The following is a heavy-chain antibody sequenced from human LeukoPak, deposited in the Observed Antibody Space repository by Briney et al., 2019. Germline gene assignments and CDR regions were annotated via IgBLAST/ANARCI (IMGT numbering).Heavy chain of an antibody. CDR3: AREVISSWYSIDY. CDR1: GGSFSGYY. Sequence: SETLSLTCAVYGGSFSGYYWGWIRQPPGQGLEWIGSIPYSGSTYYNPSLKSRVTLSVDTSKNQFSLKLSSVTAADTAVYYCAREVISSWYSIDYWGQGTLVTVSS. V-gene: IGHV4-34*01. CDR2: IPYSGST. J-gene: IGHJ4*02. D-gene: IGHD6-13*01.